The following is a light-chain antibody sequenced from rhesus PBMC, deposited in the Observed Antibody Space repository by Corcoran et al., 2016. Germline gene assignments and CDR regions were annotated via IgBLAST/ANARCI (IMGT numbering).Light chain of an antibody. CDR3: QQYSSRLT. Sequence: DIQMTQSPSSLSASVGDTVTITCRTSQGISSWLAWYQQQSGKAPNVLIYKASSLQRWVQSMFSGSGSGSDFPFTSSSLQSEDCATYYCQQYSSRLTFGGGTKVEVK. V-gene: IGKV1-22*01. J-gene: IGKJ4*01. CDR2: KAS. CDR1: QGISSW.